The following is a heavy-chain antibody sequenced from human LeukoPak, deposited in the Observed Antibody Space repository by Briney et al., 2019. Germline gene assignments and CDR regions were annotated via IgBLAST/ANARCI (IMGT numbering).Heavy chain of an antibody. Sequence: KASETLSLTCAVSGGSISSYYWSWIRQPPGKGLEWIGYIYYSGSTNYNPSLKSRVTISVDTSKNQFSLKLSSVTAADTAVYYCAREEYSSSRRNWFDPWGQGTLVTVSS. CDR1: GGSISSYY. CDR3: AREEYSSSRRNWFDP. CDR2: IYYSGST. J-gene: IGHJ5*02. V-gene: IGHV4-59*01. D-gene: IGHD6-13*01.